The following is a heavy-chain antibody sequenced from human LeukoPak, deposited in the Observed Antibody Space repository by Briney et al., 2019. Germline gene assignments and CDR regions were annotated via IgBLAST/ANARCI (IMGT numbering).Heavy chain of an antibody. CDR1: GYTFTSYG. D-gene: IGHD2-2*01. J-gene: IGHJ4*02. CDR2: ISAYNGNT. Sequence: GASVKVSCKASGYTFTSYGISWVRQAPGQGLEWMGWISAYNGNTNYAQKLQGRVTMTTDTPTSTAYIELRSLRSDDTAVYYCARDYIVVVPAAPFDYWGQGTLVTVSS. V-gene: IGHV1-18*01. CDR3: ARDYIVVVPAAPFDY.